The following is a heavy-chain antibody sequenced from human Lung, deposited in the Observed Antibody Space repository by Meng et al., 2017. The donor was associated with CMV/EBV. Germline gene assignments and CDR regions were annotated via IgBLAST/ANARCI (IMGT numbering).Heavy chain of an antibody. Sequence: SXTLSLTCTVSDYSISSGFYWGCVRQPPGKGLEWIGSIHHTGSSYYNPSLKSRVTLSVDTSKNQFSLKVTSVTAADTAVYYCARGIFGVVDDWGQGTLVTVSS. CDR2: IHHTGSS. CDR1: DYSISSGFY. V-gene: IGHV4-38-2*02. D-gene: IGHD3-3*01. CDR3: ARGIFGVVDD. J-gene: IGHJ4*02.